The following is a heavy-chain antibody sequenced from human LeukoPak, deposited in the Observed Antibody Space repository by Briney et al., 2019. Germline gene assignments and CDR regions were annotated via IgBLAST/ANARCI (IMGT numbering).Heavy chain of an antibody. CDR3: AKSKPPCEYCSATSCFAGFGAFDI. D-gene: IGHD2-2*01. V-gene: IGHV3-30*18. CDR2: TSYDESEK. J-gene: IGHJ3*02. Sequence: GGSLRLSCAASGFTFSDYGMNWVRQAPGKGLEWVAITSYDESEKYYVDSVKGRFTISRDNSKNTLYLQMNSLRTEDTAVYYCAKSKPPCEYCSATSCFAGFGAFDIWGQGTMVTVSS. CDR1: GFTFSDYG.